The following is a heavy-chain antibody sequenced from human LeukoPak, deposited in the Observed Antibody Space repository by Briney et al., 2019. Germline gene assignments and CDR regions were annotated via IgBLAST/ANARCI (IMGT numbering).Heavy chain of an antibody. V-gene: IGHV4-34*01. CDR1: GGSLSGCY. Sequence: PSETLSLTCAVYGGSLSGCYWSWFRQPPGKGLEWIGEINHSGSTNYNPSLKSRVTISVDTSKNQFSLQLRSVTAADTSVFYCARPRRIAEAGAVCDYWGQGTLVTVSS. J-gene: IGHJ4*02. CDR2: INHSGST. D-gene: IGHD6-13*01. CDR3: ARPRRIAEAGAVCDY.